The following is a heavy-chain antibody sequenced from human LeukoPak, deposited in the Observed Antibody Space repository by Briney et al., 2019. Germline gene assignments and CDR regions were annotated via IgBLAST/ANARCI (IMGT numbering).Heavy chain of an antibody. D-gene: IGHD6-13*01. CDR2: MNPNSGNT. V-gene: IGHV1-8*01. CDR1: GYTFTSYD. J-gene: IGHJ4*02. CDR3: ARGRKCKQQLVPDY. Sequence: GASVKVSCKASGYTFTSYDINWVRQATGQGLEWMGWMNPNSGNTGYAQKFQGRVTMTRNTSISTAYMELSSLRSEDTAVYYCARGRKCKQQLVPDYWGQGTLVTVSS.